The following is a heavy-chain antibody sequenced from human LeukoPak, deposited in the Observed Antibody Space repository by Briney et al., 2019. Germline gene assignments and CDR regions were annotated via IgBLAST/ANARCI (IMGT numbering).Heavy chain of an antibody. CDR1: GYTFTDYF. J-gene: IGHJ5*02. CDR3: ARLPDYYGSGSYNH. D-gene: IGHD3-10*01. CDR2: MNPNSGST. Sequence: GASVKVSCEASGYTFTDYFIHWVRQATGQGLEWMGWMNPNSGSTGYAQKFQGRVTMTRNTAISTVYMELSDLRSEDTAVYYCARLPDYYGSGSYNHWGQGTLVTVSS. V-gene: IGHV1-8*02.